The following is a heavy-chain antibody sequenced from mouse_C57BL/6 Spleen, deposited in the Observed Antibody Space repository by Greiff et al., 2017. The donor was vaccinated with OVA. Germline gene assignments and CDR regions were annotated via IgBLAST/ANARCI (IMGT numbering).Heavy chain of an antibody. V-gene: IGHV2-4*01. J-gene: IGHJ4*01. CDR1: GFSLTSYG. D-gene: IGHD1-1*01. CDR3: AKMSVVATKYAMDY. Sequence: QVQLKESGPGLVQPSQSLSITCTVSGFSLTSYGVHWVRQPPGKGLEWLGVIWSGGSTDYNAAFISRLSISKDNSKSQVFFKMNSLQADDTAIYYCAKMSVVATKYAMDYWGQGTSVTVSS. CDR2: IWSGGST.